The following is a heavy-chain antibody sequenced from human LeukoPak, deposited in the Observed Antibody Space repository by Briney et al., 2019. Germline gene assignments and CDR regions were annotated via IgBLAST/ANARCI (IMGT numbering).Heavy chain of an antibody. D-gene: IGHD3-9*01. J-gene: IGHJ4*02. CDR2: IYYSGST. V-gene: IGHV4-39*07. Sequence: SETLSLTCTVSGGSISSSSYYWGWIRQPPGKGLEWIGSIYYSGSTYYNPSLKSRVTISVDTSKNQFSLKLSSVTAADTAVYYCARVGDYDILTGFLHFDYWGQGTLVTVSS. CDR1: GGSISSSSYY. CDR3: ARVGDYDILTGFLHFDY.